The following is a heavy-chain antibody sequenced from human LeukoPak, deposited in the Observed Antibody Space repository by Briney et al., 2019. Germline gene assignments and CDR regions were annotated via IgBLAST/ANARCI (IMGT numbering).Heavy chain of an antibody. J-gene: IGHJ4*02. V-gene: IGHV3-23*01. D-gene: IGHD3-22*01. Sequence: GGSLRLSCAASGFTFSSYGMSWVRQAPGKGLEWVSAISGSGGSTYYADSVKGRFTISRDNSKNTLYLQMNSLRAEDTAVYYCAKDPHDSSGYTFDYWGQGTLVTVSS. CDR2: ISGSGGST. CDR1: GFTFSSYG. CDR3: AKDPHDSSGYTFDY.